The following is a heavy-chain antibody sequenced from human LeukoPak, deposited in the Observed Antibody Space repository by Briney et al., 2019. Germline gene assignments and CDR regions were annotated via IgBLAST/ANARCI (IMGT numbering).Heavy chain of an antibody. Sequence: ASVKVSCKDSGYTFTSYYMHWVRQAPGQGLEWMGIINHSGGSTSYAQKFQGRVTMTRDTSTSTVYMELSSLRSEDTAVYYCALWELRNDAFDIWGQGTMVTVSS. D-gene: IGHD1-26*01. CDR3: ALWELRNDAFDI. V-gene: IGHV1-46*03. CDR1: GYTFTSYY. CDR2: INHSGGST. J-gene: IGHJ3*02.